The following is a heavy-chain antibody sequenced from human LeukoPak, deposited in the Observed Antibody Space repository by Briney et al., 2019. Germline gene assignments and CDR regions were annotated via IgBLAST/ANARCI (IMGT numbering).Heavy chain of an antibody. J-gene: IGHJ3*01. CDR3: ARGPNTAGNYRAFDL. CDR1: GGSISNNNYY. D-gene: IGHD4-11*01. Sequence: SETLSLTCTVSGGSISNNNYYWAWIRQPPGKGLEWIGSIYYNGDTYYNPSLKSRVIISADTSKNQFSLKLTSVTAADTAAYYCARGPNTAGNYRAFDLWGQGTKVTVSS. CDR2: IYYNGDT. V-gene: IGHV4-39*07.